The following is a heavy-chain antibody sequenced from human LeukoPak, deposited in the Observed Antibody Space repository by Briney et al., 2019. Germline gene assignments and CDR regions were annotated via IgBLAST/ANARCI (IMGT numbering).Heavy chain of an antibody. CDR3: TREAAADGKPPPY. CDR2: IRSKAYGGTT. V-gene: IGHV3-49*04. CDR1: GFTSGGYS. D-gene: IGHD4-23*01. Sequence: GRSLRLSCTASGFTSGGYSMSWVRQAPGKGLEWVGFIRSKAYGGTTEYAASVKGRFTISRDDSKSFAYLQMNSLKTEDTAVYYCTREAAADGKPPPYWGQGTLVTVSS. J-gene: IGHJ4*02.